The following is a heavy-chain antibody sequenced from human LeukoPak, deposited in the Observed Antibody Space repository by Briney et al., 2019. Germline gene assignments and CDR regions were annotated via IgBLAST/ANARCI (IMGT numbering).Heavy chain of an antibody. Sequence: GGSLRLSCAASGFTFSSYAMHWVRQAPGKGLEWVAVISYDGSNKYYADSVKGRFTISRDNSKNTLYLQMNSLRAEDTAVYYCARDVIPPRAYDFWSGFNDYWGQGTLVTVSS. CDR2: ISYDGSNK. CDR3: ARDVIPPRAYDFWSGFNDY. CDR1: GFTFSSYA. J-gene: IGHJ4*02. V-gene: IGHV3-30-3*01. D-gene: IGHD3-3*01.